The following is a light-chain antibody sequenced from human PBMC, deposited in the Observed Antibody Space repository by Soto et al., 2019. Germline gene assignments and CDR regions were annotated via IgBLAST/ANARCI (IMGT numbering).Light chain of an antibody. CDR2: GAS. CDR3: QQYGSSPRT. Sequence: EIVLTQSPGTLPLSPGERATLSCRASQSVTNSYLAWYQQKPGQAPRLLIYGASSRATGIPDRFGGSGSGTDFTLTISRLEPEDFAVYYCQQYGSSPRTFGQGTKVDIK. J-gene: IGKJ1*01. CDR1: QSVTNSY. V-gene: IGKV3-20*01.